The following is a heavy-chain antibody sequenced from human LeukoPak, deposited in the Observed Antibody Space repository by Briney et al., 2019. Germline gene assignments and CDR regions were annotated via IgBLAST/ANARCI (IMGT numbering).Heavy chain of an antibody. CDR3: ASPREGPLVRGAYDILTA. CDR1: QRTFSTSA. CDR2: IIPIFGTA. V-gene: IGHV1-69*01. D-gene: IGHD3-9*01. Sequence: SVRVSYTPSQRTFSTSAISWVRQAPGLGGECMRGIIPIFGTAIYEQKFQGRDTITADESTSTAYMELSSLRPEDTAVYYCASPREGPLVRGAYDILTAWGQGTLVTVSS. J-gene: IGHJ5*02.